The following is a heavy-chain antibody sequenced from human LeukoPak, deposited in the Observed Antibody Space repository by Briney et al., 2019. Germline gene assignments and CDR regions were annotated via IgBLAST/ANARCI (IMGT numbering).Heavy chain of an antibody. V-gene: IGHV3-74*01. Sequence: AGGSLRLSCAASGFTFSTYWMHWVRHTPGKGLVWVSYINSDGSDTTYADSVKGRFTISRDNAKNTLYLQMNSLRAEDTAIYYCTRHVNTAMSLWGQGTLVTVSS. CDR2: INSDGSDT. CDR1: GFTFSTYW. D-gene: IGHD5-18*01. J-gene: IGHJ4*02. CDR3: TRHVNTAMSL.